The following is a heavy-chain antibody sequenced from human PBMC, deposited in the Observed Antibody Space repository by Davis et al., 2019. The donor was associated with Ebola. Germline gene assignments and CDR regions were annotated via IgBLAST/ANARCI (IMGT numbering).Heavy chain of an antibody. CDR2: ISYDGSNK. CDR3: VKDRETTVTTLDYMDV. V-gene: IGHV3-30-3*01. J-gene: IGHJ6*03. D-gene: IGHD4-11*01. Sequence: GESLKISCAASGFTFSSYAMHWVRQAPGKGLEWVAVISYDGSNKYYADSVKGRFTISRDNSKNTLYVQMNSLRAEDTAVYYRVKDRETTVTTLDYMDVWGKGTTVTVSS. CDR1: GFTFSSYA.